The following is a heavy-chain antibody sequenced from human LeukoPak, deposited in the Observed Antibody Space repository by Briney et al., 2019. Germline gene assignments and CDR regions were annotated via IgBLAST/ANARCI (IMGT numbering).Heavy chain of an antibody. D-gene: IGHD2-15*01. CDR2: IYYSGST. CDR3: ARGEPISSLGYCSGGSCNYYYYYGMDV. CDR1: GGSISSSSYY. J-gene: IGHJ6*02. V-gene: IGHV4-39*07. Sequence: SETLSLTCTVSGGSISSSSYYWGWIRQPPGKGLEWIGSIYYSGSTYYNPSLKSRVTISVDTSKNQFSLKLSSVTAADTAVYYCARGEPISSLGYCSGGSCNYYYYYGMDVWGQGTTVTVSS.